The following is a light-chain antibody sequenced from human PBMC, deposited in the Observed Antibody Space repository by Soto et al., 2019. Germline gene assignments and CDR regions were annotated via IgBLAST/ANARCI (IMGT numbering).Light chain of an antibody. Sequence: DIQMTQSPSTLSASVGDRFTITCRASQSICDWLAWYQQKPGKAPKFLIYKASNLESGVPSRFSGSGSGTEFTLTISSVQPDDFATYYCQYYDSYSWTFGQGTKVEIK. J-gene: IGKJ1*01. CDR3: QYYDSYSWT. CDR1: QSICDW. CDR2: KAS. V-gene: IGKV1-5*03.